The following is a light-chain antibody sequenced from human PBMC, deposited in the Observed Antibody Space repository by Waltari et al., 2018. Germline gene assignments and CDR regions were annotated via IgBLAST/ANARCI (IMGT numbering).Light chain of an antibody. V-gene: IGLV3-27*01. Sequence: SYELTQPSSVSVSPGQTARITCSGDLLPVKHVRWFQQKPGQAPVLVIYKDSERPSGIPERFSGSSSGTTVTLTISGAQVEDDGDYYCYSATDNNRFGGGTKLTVL. CDR3: YSATDNNR. CDR1: LLPVKH. J-gene: IGLJ2*01. CDR2: KDS.